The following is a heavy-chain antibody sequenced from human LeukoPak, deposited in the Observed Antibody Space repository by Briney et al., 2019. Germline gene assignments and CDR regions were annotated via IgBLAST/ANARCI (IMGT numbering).Heavy chain of an antibody. Sequence: GGSLRLSCAMSGFIFSVHGMHWVRQAPGRGLEWVAFIWNDGSQKFHIDSVKGRCIVSRDKSKSTLYLQMNSLRVEDTAVYYCARYSGPTSGYDYWGQGTLVTVSS. J-gene: IGHJ4*02. CDR3: ARYSGPTSGYDY. D-gene: IGHD3-22*01. CDR2: IWNDGSQK. V-gene: IGHV3-33*01. CDR1: GFIFSVHG.